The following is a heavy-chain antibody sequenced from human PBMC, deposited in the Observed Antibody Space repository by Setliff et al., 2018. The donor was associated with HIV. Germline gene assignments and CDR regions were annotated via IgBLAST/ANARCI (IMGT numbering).Heavy chain of an antibody. V-gene: IGHV4-59*08. CDR1: GGSISGFY. Sequence: SETLSLTCTVSGGSISGFYWSWIRQSPGNGLEWIGWIYDSGATKYNPSLKSRATISLETSKMQFSLKLNSVSAADTAVYYCARQPYDSRSFGCFDPWGQGTLVTVSS. D-gene: IGHD3-10*01. CDR3: ARQPYDSRSFGCFDP. J-gene: IGHJ5*02. CDR2: IYDSGAT.